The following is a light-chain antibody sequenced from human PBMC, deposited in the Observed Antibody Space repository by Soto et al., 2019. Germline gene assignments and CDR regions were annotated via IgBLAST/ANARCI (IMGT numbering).Light chain of an antibody. CDR3: QQYGASPL. CDR1: QSVRSSY. Sequence: EIVLTQSPGTLSLSPGERATLSCRASQSVRSSYLAWYQQKPGQAPRLLIYGASSRATGTPARFSGSGSGTVVTHTIIIVEAEVVVGYYCQQYGASPLFGPGTKVDSK. CDR2: GAS. V-gene: IGKV3-20*01. J-gene: IGKJ3*01.